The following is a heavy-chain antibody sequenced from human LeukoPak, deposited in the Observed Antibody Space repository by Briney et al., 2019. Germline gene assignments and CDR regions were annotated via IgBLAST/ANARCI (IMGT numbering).Heavy chain of an antibody. V-gene: IGHV3-7*01. CDR2: IEQDGSEK. J-gene: IGHJ5*02. Sequence: GGSLRLSCAASGFTFSSYWMSWVRQAPGKGREWVANIEQDGSEKNYVDSVKGRFTISRDNAKNSLYLQMNSLRAEDTAVYYCAREAGVSSGWYNWFDPWGQGTLVTVSS. D-gene: IGHD6-19*01. CDR1: GFTFSSYW. CDR3: AREAGVSSGWYNWFDP.